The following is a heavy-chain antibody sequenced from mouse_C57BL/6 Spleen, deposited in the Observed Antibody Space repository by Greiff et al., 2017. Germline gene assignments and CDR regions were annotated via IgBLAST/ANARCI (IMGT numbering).Heavy chain of an antibody. D-gene: IGHD1-1*01. Sequence: VMLVESGPGLVQPSQSLSITCTVSGFSLTSYGVHWVRQSPGKGLEWLGVIWSGGSTDYNAAFISRLSISKDNSKSQVFVKMNSLQADDTAIYYCARKYYGSSSLYSMDYWGQGTSVTVSS. CDR1: GFSLTSYG. V-gene: IGHV2-2*01. CDR2: IWSGGST. CDR3: ARKYYGSSSLYSMDY. J-gene: IGHJ4*01.